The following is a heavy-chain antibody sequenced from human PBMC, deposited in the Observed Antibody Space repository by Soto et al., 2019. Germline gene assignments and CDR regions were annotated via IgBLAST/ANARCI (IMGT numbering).Heavy chain of an antibody. CDR1: GGSISSYY. Sequence: SETLSLTCTVSGGSISSYYWSWIRQPPGKGLEWIGYIYYSGSTNYNPSLKSRVTISVDTSKNQFSLKLSSVTAADTAVYYCARGREVPAATSSNYYYYYYYMDVWGKGTTVTVSS. J-gene: IGHJ6*03. CDR2: IYYSGST. CDR3: ARGREVPAATSSNYYYYYYYMDV. D-gene: IGHD2-2*01. V-gene: IGHV4-59*01.